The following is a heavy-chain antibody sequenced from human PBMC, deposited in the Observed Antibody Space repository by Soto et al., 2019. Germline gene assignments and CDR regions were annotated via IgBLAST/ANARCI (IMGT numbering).Heavy chain of an antibody. Sequence: SVKGSCKASGYTFTGYYMHWVRQAPGQGLEWMGWINPNSGGTNYAQKFQGRVTMTRGTSISTAYMELSRLRSDDTAVYYCARDDLYGSHAFDIWGQGTMVTVS. J-gene: IGHJ3*02. D-gene: IGHD3-16*01. CDR2: INPNSGGT. V-gene: IGHV1-2*02. CDR3: ARDDLYGSHAFDI. CDR1: GYTFTGYY.